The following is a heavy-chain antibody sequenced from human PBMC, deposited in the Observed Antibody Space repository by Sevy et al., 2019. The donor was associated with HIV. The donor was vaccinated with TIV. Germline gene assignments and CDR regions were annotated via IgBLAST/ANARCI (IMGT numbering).Heavy chain of an antibody. CDR1: GYTFTGYY. CDR2: INPNSGGT. D-gene: IGHD3-3*01. V-gene: IGHV1-2*02. Sequence: SVKVSCKASGYTFTGYYMHWVRQAPRQGLEWMGWINPNSGGTNYAQKFQGRVTMTRDTSISTAYMELSRLRSDDTAVYYCARESITIRGNWFDPWGQGTLVTVSS. J-gene: IGHJ5*02. CDR3: ARESITIRGNWFDP.